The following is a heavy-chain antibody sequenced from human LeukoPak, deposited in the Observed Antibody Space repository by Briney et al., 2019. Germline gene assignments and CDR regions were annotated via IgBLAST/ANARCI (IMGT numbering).Heavy chain of an antibody. J-gene: IGHJ5*02. D-gene: IGHD3-10*01. Sequence: ASVKVSCKASGYTFTSYDINWVRQATGQGLEWMGWMYPNRGNTDYAQKFRGRVTITRNTSISTDYMDLSSQRSEDTAVYYCASSITKIRGIIISWFDPWGQGTLVTVSS. CDR1: GYTFTSYD. CDR3: ASSITKIRGIIISWFDP. V-gene: IGHV1-8*03. CDR2: MYPNRGNT.